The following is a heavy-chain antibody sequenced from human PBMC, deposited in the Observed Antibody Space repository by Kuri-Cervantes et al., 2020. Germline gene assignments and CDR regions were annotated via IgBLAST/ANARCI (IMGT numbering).Heavy chain of an antibody. CDR3: ARDPWAGTTGNWFDP. CDR1: GGTFSSYA. V-gene: IGHV1-69*13. D-gene: IGHD1-7*01. J-gene: IGHJ5*02. Sequence: SVKVSCKASGGTFSSYAISWVRQAPGQGLEWMGGIIPIFGTANYAQKFQGRVTITADESTSTTYMELSSLRSEDTAVYYCARDPWAGTTGNWFDPWGQGTLVTDSS. CDR2: IIPIFGTA.